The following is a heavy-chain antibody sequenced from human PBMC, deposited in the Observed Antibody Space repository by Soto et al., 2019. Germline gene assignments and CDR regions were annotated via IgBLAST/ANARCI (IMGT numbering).Heavy chain of an antibody. J-gene: IGHJ5*02. CDR1: GGTFSTTA. D-gene: IGHD2-15*01. V-gene: IGHV1-69*10. CDR2: IVPIFGIP. Sequence: SVKVSCKASGGTFSTTAITWVRQAPGQGLEWMGGIVPIFGIPNYAQKFQGRLAITADKSTNTAYMELISLRSEDTAVYYCARDSHSAGGWFDPWGLGTLVTVSS. CDR3: ARDSHSAGGWFDP.